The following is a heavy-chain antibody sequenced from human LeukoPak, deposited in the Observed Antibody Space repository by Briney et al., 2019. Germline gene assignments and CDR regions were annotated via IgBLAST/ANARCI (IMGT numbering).Heavy chain of an antibody. D-gene: IGHD1-26*01. Sequence: SETQSLTYGVAGGSIRSTNWWSWVRQPPGQGLEWIGEISLTGETNYNPSLNGRVTMSLDGSRNQLSLTLTSVTAADTAIYFCSRESGGFCPFGYWGQGTLVIVPP. CDR1: GGSIRSTNW. V-gene: IGHV4-4*02. J-gene: IGHJ4*02. CDR3: SRESGGFCPFGY. CDR2: ISLTGET.